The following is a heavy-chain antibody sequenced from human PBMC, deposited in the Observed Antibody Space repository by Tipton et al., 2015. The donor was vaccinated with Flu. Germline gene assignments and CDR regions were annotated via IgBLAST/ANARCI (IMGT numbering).Heavy chain of an antibody. CDR1: GDSIGRGYY. D-gene: IGHD1-1*01. CDR2: IYYSGST. V-gene: IGHV4-39*01. J-gene: IGHJ4*02. Sequence: TLSLTCSVSGDSIGRGYYWGWIRQPPGKGLEWIGSIYYSGSTYYNPSLKSRVTISVDTSKNQFSLKLSSVTAADTAVYYCARQGYLYYFDYWGQGTLVTVSS. CDR3: ARQGYLYYFDY.